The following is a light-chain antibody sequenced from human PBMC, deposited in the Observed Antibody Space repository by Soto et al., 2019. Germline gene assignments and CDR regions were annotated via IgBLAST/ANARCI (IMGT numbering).Light chain of an antibody. CDR2: LNSDGSH. CDR3: QTWVTGPPWV. CDR1: SGHSTYA. J-gene: IGLJ3*02. V-gene: IGLV4-69*01. Sequence: QLVLTQSPSASASLGASVKLTCTLSSGHSTYAIAWHQQRPEKGPRYLMKLNSDGSHNKGDGIPDRFSGSSSGAERYLTISSLQSEDEADYYCQTWVTGPPWVFGGGTKRHRP.